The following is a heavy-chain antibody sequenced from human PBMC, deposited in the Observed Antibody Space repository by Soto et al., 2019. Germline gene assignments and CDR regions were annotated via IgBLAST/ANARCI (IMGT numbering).Heavy chain of an antibody. D-gene: IGHD3-3*01. CDR3: ARGGVTRIEVMDF. Sequence: ASVKVSWKTSGYTFSEDYLDWGRQAPGQGLEWMGWINPRNGDKKYAQKFQGRVTMIRDTIITTTYMDLSALTSDDTAVYYCARGGVTRIEVMDFWGQGTTVTVFS. V-gene: IGHV1-2*02. CDR2: INPRNGDK. J-gene: IGHJ6*02. CDR1: GYTFSEDY.